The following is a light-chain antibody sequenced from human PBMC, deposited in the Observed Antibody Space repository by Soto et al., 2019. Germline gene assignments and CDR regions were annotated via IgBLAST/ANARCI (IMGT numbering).Light chain of an antibody. Sequence: QSALPQPPSASGSPGQSVTISCTGTSSDIGGYNYVSWYQHHPGKAPKVMIYEVSKRPSGVPDRFSGSKSGNTASLTVSGLQPEDEADYYCSSYAGSNNLGVFGGGTQLTVL. CDR3: SSYAGSNNLGV. V-gene: IGLV2-8*01. CDR1: SSDIGGYNY. J-gene: IGLJ3*02. CDR2: EVS.